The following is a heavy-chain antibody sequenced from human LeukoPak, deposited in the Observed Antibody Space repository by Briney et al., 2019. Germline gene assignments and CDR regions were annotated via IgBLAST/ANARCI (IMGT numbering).Heavy chain of an antibody. Sequence: SETLSLTCTVSAGSISSNSYYWGWIRQPPGKGLQWIGSIYYSGSTYYNPSLKSRVTISVDTSKNQFSLKLNSVTAADTAVYYCARDYRTGFDYWGQGTLVTVSS. J-gene: IGHJ4*02. CDR1: AGSISSNSYY. V-gene: IGHV4-39*02. CDR2: IYYSGST. D-gene: IGHD7-27*01. CDR3: ARDYRTGFDY.